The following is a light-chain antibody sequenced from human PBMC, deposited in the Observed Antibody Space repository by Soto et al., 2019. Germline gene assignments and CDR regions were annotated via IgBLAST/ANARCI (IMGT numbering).Light chain of an antibody. V-gene: IGLV2-11*01. Sequence: QSVLTQPRSVFGSPGQSVTISCTGTSIDVTGYNSVSWYQHHPDKAPKLIIYDVNQRPSGVPARFSGSRSGNTASLTISGLQAEDEADYYCCSYTGGSSTYVFGTGTKVTVL. J-gene: IGLJ1*01. CDR1: SIDVTGYNS. CDR3: CSYTGGSSTYV. CDR2: DVN.